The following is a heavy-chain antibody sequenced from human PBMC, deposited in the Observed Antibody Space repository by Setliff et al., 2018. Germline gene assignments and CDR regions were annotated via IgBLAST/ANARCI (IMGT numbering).Heavy chain of an antibody. CDR2: INPSGGST. D-gene: IGHD5-12*01. CDR3: ARVGPEMATIKGAFDI. CDR1: GYTFTSYY. V-gene: IGHV1-46*01. J-gene: IGHJ3*02. Sequence: ASVKVSCKASGYTFTSYYMHWVRQAPGQGLEWMGIINPSGGSTSYAQKFQGRVTMTRDTSTSTVYMELSSLRSEDTAVYYCARVGPEMATIKGAFDIWGQGIMVTVSS.